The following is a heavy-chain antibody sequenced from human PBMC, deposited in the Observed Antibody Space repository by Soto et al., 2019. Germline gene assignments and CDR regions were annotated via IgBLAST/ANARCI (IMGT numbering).Heavy chain of an antibody. Sequence: SETLSLTCAVSGGSINSINWWTWVRQPPGKGLEWIGNIYHSGNTNYNPSLKSRVSISGGKSKNQFSLRLSSVTAADTATYYCPREGPATIAADLSWFDPWGQGTLVTASS. J-gene: IGHJ5*02. D-gene: IGHD6-13*01. CDR2: IYHSGNT. V-gene: IGHV4-4*02. CDR1: GGSINSINW. CDR3: PREGPATIAADLSWFDP.